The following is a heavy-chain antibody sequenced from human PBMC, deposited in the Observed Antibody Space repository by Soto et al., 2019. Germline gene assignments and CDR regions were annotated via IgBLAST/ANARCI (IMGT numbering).Heavy chain of an antibody. D-gene: IGHD2-15*01. Sequence: QVQLQQWGAGLLKPSETLSLTCAVYGGSFSDYYWSWIRQAPGKGLEWIGEINHSGSTTYNPSLKSRVTILADTSKNQFSLKLRSMSAADTAVYFCARRYCSGGSCQTIDYWGQGTLVTVSS. CDR1: GGSFSDYY. CDR3: ARRYCSGGSCQTIDY. CDR2: INHSGST. J-gene: IGHJ4*02. V-gene: IGHV4-34*01.